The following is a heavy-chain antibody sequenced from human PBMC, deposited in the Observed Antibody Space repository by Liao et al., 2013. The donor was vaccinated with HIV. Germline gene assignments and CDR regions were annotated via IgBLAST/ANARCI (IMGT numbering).Heavy chain of an antibody. J-gene: IGHJ3*02. Sequence: QLQLQESGPGLVKPSETLSLTCTVSGGSISSSSYYWGWIRQPPGKGLEWIGEINHSGSTNYNPSLKSRVTMSVDTSKNQFSLKLRSVTAADTAVYYCARGTSFDAFDIWGQGTMVTVSS. CDR2: INHSGST. CDR1: GGSISSSSYY. V-gene: IGHV4-39*07. CDR3: ARGTSFDAFDI.